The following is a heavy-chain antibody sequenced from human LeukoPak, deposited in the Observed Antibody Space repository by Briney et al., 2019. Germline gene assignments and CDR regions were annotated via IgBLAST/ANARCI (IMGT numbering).Heavy chain of an antibody. V-gene: IGHV4-39*07. J-gene: IGHJ4*02. CDR3: ARDPDSSGYYFDPNFDY. Sequence: SETLSLTCTVSGGPIRSGDYYWGWIRQPPGKGLEWIGSIYYSGSTYYNPSLKSRVTISVDTSKNQFSLKLTSVTAADTAVYYCARDPDSSGYYFDPNFDYWGQGTLVTVSS. CDR1: GGPIRSGDYY. D-gene: IGHD3-22*01. CDR2: IYYSGST.